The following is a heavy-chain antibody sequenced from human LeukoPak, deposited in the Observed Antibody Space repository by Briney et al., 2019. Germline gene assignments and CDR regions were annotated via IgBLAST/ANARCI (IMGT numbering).Heavy chain of an antibody. CDR3: AKDIGELLYDAFDY. CDR2: ISWNSGSI. D-gene: IGHD1-26*01. J-gene: IGHJ4*02. Sequence: PGRSLRLSCAASGFTFDDYAMHWVRQAPGKGLEWVSGISWNSGSIGYADSVKGRFTISRDNAKNSLYLQMNSLRAEDTALYYCAKDIGELLYDAFDYWGQGTLVTVSS. CDR1: GFTFDDYA. V-gene: IGHV3-9*01.